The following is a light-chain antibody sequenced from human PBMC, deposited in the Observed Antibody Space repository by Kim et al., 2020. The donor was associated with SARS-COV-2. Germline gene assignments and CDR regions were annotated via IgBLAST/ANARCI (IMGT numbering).Light chain of an antibody. V-gene: IGLV7-43*01. CDR2: TTV. CDR1: TGAVTSSNY. CDR3: LLYYGGAQV. J-gene: IGLJ2*01. Sequence: PGGTVTLPCASSTGAVTSSNYPNWFQQKPGQAPRALIYTTVNKHAWTPARFSGSLLGGKAALTLSGVQPEDEADYYCLLYYGGAQVFGGGTQLTVL.